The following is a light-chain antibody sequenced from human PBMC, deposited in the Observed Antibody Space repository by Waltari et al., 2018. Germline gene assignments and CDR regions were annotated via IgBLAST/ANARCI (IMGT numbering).Light chain of an antibody. J-gene: IGLJ2*01. Sequence: SSDLTQDPDVSVALGQTVRITCQGDILRTYYGNWCRQKPGQAPELCIYGKNNRPSGIPDRFPASSSENTASLFITGAQAEDEADYYCSSRELSGHVVFGGGTRLTVL. CDR3: SSRELSGHVV. V-gene: IGLV3-19*01. CDR2: GKN. CDR1: ILRTYY.